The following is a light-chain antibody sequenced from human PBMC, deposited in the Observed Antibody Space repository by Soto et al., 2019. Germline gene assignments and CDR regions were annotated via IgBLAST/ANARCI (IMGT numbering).Light chain of an antibody. Sequence: DIQMTQSPSTLSASVGDRITITCRASQSITEWLAWYQQKPGKAPKLLIYKASSLQSGVPSRFSGSGFGTEFTLSISSLQPDDFATYYGQHYSNYPWTFGQGTKVEIK. V-gene: IGKV1-5*03. CDR3: QHYSNYPWT. J-gene: IGKJ1*01. CDR1: QSITEW. CDR2: KAS.